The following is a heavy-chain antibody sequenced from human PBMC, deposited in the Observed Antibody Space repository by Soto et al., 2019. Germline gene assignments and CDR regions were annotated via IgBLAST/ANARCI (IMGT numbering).Heavy chain of an antibody. V-gene: IGHV3-30*18. CDR2: ISYDGRNK. J-gene: IGHJ5*02. Sequence: QVQVVESGGGVVQPGRSLRLSCAASGFSFNSYGMHWVRQAPGKGLEWVAIISYDGRNKYYADSVMGRFTISRDSPRNTLYLEMNSLRAEDTAVYYCAKGGSSSARYFDAWGQGALVTVSS. CDR1: GFSFNSYG. CDR3: AKGGSSSARYFDA. D-gene: IGHD6-6*01.